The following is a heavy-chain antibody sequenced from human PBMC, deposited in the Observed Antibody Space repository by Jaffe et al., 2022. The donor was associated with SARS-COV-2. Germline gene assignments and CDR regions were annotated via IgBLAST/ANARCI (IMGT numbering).Heavy chain of an antibody. D-gene: IGHD2-2*01. CDR2: INPSGGST. J-gene: IGHJ6*02. Sequence: QVQLVQSGAEVKKPGASVKVSCKASGYTFTSYYMHWVRQAPGQGLEWMGIINPSGGSTSYAQKFQGRVTMTRDTSTSTVYMELSSLRSEDTAVYYCAGYQYQYLTPPKVRDYYYGMDVWGQGTTVTVSS. CDR3: AGYQYQYLTPPKVRDYYYGMDV. CDR1: GYTFTSYY. V-gene: IGHV1-46*01.